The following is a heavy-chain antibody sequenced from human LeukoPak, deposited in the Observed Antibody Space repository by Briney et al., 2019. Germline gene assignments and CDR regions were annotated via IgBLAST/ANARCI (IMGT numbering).Heavy chain of an antibody. CDR1: GGSISSYY. J-gene: IGHJ6*02. CDR3: ARATNGMDV. CDR2: IYYSGST. V-gene: IGHV4-59*01. Sequence: KASETLSLTCTVSGGSISSYYWXXXRQPPGKGXEWIGYIYYSGSTNYNPSLKSRVTMSVDTSKNQFSLKLSSVTAADTAVYYCARATNGMDVWGQGTTVTVSS. D-gene: IGHD5-12*01.